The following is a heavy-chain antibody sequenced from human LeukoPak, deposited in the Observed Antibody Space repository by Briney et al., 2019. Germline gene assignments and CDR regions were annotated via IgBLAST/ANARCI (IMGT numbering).Heavy chain of an antibody. CDR3: ARLFIGDTAEAGFDY. V-gene: IGHV3-21*01. D-gene: IGHD5-18*01. CDR2: ISSSSSYI. CDR1: GFTFSSYR. J-gene: IGHJ4*02. Sequence: TGGSLRLSCAASGFTFSSYRMNWVRQAPGKGLEWVSSISSSSSYIYYADSVKGRFTISRDNDKNSLYLQMNSLRAEDTAVYYCARLFIGDTAEAGFDYWGQGTLVTVSS.